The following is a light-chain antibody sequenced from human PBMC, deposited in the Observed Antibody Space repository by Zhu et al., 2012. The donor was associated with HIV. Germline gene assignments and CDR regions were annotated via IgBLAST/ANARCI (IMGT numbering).Light chain of an antibody. V-gene: IGKV3-15*01. Sequence: VLTQSPATLSVSPGERATLSCRASQSVSTNLAWYQQKPGQAPRLLIFGASTRATGIPARSSGSGSGTEFTLTITSVQSEDFAVYHCQEYYDWPLYAFGQGSKLEIK. CDR2: GAS. J-gene: IGKJ2*01. CDR3: QEYYDWPLYA. CDR1: QSVSTN.